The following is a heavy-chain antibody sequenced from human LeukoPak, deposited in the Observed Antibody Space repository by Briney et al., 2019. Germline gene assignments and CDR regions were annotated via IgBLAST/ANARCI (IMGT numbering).Heavy chain of an antibody. Sequence: SETLSLTCTVSGYSISSGYYWGWIRQPPGKGLEWIGSIYHSGSTYYNPSLKSRVTISVDTSKNQFSLKLSSVTAADTAVYYCATYNYDFWSGYYSYWGQGTLVTVSS. CDR1: GYSISSGYY. V-gene: IGHV4-38-2*02. CDR2: IYHSGST. D-gene: IGHD3-3*01. J-gene: IGHJ4*02. CDR3: ATYNYDFWSGYYSY.